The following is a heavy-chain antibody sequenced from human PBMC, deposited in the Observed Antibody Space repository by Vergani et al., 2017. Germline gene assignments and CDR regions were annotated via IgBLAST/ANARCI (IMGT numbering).Heavy chain of an antibody. CDR2: ISGRGGST. Sequence: EVQLLESGGGLVQPGGSLRLSCAASGFTFSSYAMSWVRQAPGKGLEWVSAISGRGGSTYYADSVKGRFTISRDNSKNTLYLQMNSLRAEDTAVYYCAKELRYDFWSGYYGPLDYWGQGTLVTVSS. J-gene: IGHJ4*02. D-gene: IGHD3-3*01. CDR3: AKELRYDFWSGYYGPLDY. V-gene: IGHV3-23*01. CDR1: GFTFSSYA.